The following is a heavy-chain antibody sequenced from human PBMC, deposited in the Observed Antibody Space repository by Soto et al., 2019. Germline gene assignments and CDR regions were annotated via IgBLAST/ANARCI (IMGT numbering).Heavy chain of an antibody. V-gene: IGHV1-8*01. J-gene: IGHJ5*02. CDR3: ARGITIFGVVDP. D-gene: IGHD3-3*01. CDR2: MNPNSGNT. CDR1: GYTFTSYD. Sequence: QVQLVQSGAEVKKPGASVKVSCKASGYTFTSYDINWVRQATGQELEWMGWMNPNSGNTGYAQKFQGRVTMTRNTSISTAYMELSSLRSEDTAVDYWARGITIFGVVDPGGQGTLVTVSS.